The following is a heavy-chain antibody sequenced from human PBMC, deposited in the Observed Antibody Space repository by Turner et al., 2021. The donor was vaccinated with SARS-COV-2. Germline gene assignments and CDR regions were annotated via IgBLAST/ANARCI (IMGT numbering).Heavy chain of an antibody. Sequence: EVQLVESGGGLVQPGGSLRLSCAASGFTFSIYWMHWVRQAPGKGLVWVSRINSDGSSTSYAVSVKGRFTISRDNAKNTLYLQMNSLRAEDTAVYYCAREGHTAMGVFFDYWGQGTLVTVSS. CDR1: GFTFSIYW. D-gene: IGHD5-18*01. V-gene: IGHV3-74*01. J-gene: IGHJ4*02. CDR2: INSDGSST. CDR3: AREGHTAMGVFFDY.